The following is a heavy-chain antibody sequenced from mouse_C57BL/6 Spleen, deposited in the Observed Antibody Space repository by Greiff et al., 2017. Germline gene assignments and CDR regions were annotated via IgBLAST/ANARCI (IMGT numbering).Heavy chain of an antibody. Sequence: EVQLQQSVAELVRPGASVKLSCTASGFNFKNSYMHWVKQRPEQGLEWIGRIDPANGNTKYAPKFQGKATITADTSSNTAYLQLSSLTSEDTAISCCARGGTRDYWGQGTLVTVSA. CDR3: ARGGTRDY. D-gene: IGHD3-3*01. CDR2: IDPANGNT. J-gene: IGHJ3*01. V-gene: IGHV14-3*01. CDR1: GFNFKNSY.